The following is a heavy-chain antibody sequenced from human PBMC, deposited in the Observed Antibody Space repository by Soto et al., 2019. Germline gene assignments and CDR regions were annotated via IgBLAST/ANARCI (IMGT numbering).Heavy chain of an antibody. D-gene: IGHD2-2*01. CDR3: ARYIPGVRYYGMDV. V-gene: IGHV3-23*01. J-gene: IGHJ6*02. CDR1: GCTFSSYA. CDR2: IGESGTPT. Sequence: GGSLRLSCAAAGCTFSSYAMKWVRQAPGKGLEWVSLIGESGTPTYYADSVKGRFTISRDNSGNTLFLEMYSLRAEDTAVYYCARYIPGVRYYGMDVWGQGTTVTVSS.